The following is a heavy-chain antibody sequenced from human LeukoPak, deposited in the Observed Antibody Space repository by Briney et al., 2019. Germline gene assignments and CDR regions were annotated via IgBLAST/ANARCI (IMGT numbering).Heavy chain of an antibody. CDR1: GFSLSNYW. D-gene: IGHD2-2*01. Sequence: PGGSLRLSCAASGFSLSNYWMHWVRQAPGKGLVWVSRILSDGTTTGYADSVEGRFTISRDPAKNTLYLQMNSLRVDDTAIYYCAREVAVGYCSSTTCYADDHWGQGTLVTVSS. V-gene: IGHV3-74*01. CDR3: AREVAVGYCSSTTCYADDH. J-gene: IGHJ4*02. CDR2: ILSDGTTT.